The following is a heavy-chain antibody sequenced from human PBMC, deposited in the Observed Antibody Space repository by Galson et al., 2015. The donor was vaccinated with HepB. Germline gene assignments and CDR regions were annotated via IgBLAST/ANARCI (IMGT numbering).Heavy chain of an antibody. CDR1: GFTFGLYG. Sequence: SLRLSCAASGFTFGLYGMSWFRQAPGKGLEWVSTISGSGGGTYFADSVKGRFTISRDNSKNTLYLQMNSLRAEDTAVYYCAKITGSLDPFTSWGPGTLVTVSS. D-gene: IGHD2-15*01. CDR2: ISGSGGGT. J-gene: IGHJ4*02. CDR3: AKITGSLDPFTS. V-gene: IGHV3-23*01.